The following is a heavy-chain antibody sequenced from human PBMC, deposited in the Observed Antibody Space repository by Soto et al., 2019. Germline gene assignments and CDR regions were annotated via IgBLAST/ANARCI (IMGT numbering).Heavy chain of an antibody. D-gene: IGHD3-3*01. Sequence: GGSLRLSCAASGFTFSSYGMHWVRQAPGKGLEWVAVISYDGSNKYYADSVKGRFTISRDNSKSTLYLQMNSLRAEDTAVYYCAKRYSSRREWLLYGYYFDYWGQGTLVTVSS. CDR1: GFTFSSYG. CDR3: AKRYSSRREWLLYGYYFDY. CDR2: ISYDGSNK. V-gene: IGHV3-30*18. J-gene: IGHJ4*02.